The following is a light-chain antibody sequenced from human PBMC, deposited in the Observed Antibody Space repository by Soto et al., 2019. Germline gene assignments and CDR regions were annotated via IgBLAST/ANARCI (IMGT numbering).Light chain of an antibody. CDR3: CSYAGSSTFPWV. Sequence: QSALTQPASVSGSPGQSITISCTGTSSDVGSYNLVSWYQQHPGKAPKLMIYEVSKRPSGVSNRFSGSKSGNTASLTISGLQAEGEADYYCCSYAGSSTFPWVFGGGTKLTVL. V-gene: IGLV2-23*02. J-gene: IGLJ3*02. CDR2: EVS. CDR1: SSDVGSYNL.